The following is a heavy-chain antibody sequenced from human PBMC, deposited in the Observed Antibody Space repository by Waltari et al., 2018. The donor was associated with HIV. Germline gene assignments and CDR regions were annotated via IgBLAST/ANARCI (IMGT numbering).Heavy chain of an antibody. J-gene: IGHJ3*02. CDR1: GTSISRGSYY. D-gene: IGHD7-27*01. Sequence: QVQLQESGPRLVTPSQTLSLTCTVSGTSISRGSYYWCGIRQPAGKGLAWSGRLFTAGSTTYSPSLKSRVTRAVDTSKNQFSLKLSSVTAAGAAVYRCARLGPSDAFDIWGQGTMVTVSS. CDR2: LFTAGST. V-gene: IGHV4-61*02. CDR3: ARLGPSDAFDI.